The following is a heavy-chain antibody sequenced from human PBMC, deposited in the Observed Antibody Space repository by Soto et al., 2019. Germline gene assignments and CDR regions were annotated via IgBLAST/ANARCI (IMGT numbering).Heavy chain of an antibody. D-gene: IGHD4-17*01. CDR3: ARDRAAMSCGDYYYYCGMDV. V-gene: IGHV3-53*02. Sequence: EVQLVETGGGLIQPGGSLRLSCAASGFTVSSNYMSWVRQAPGKGLEWVSVIYSGGSTYYADSVKGRFTISRDNSKNTLYLQMHSLRAEDTAVYYCARDRAAMSCGDYYYYCGMDVWGQGTTVTVSS. CDR2: IYSGGST. J-gene: IGHJ6*02. CDR1: GFTVSSNY.